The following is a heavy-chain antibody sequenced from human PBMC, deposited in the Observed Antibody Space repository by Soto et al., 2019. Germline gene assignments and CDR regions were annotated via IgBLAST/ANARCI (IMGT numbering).Heavy chain of an antibody. CDR1: GGSISSYY. J-gene: IGHJ4*02. V-gene: IGHV4-59*01. Sequence: PSETLSLTCTVSGGSISSYYWSWIRQPPGKGLEWIGYIYYSGSTNYNPSLKSRVTISVDTSKNQFSLKLSSVTAADTAVYYCARGGGSGSYYLPFDYRGQGTLVTVSS. D-gene: IGHD3-10*01. CDR2: IYYSGST. CDR3: ARGGGSGSYYLPFDY.